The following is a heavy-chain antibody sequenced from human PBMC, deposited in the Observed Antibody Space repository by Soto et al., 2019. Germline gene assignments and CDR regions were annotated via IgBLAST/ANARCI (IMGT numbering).Heavy chain of an antibody. V-gene: IGHV3-74*01. J-gene: IGHJ4*02. Sequence: EVQLVESGGGLVQPGGSLRLSCVASGFNFGSYWMHWIRQAPGKGLVWVSRIDIDGSITTYADSVAGRFTISRANAKKTLYLQMNSLTGEDSALYFCVRGNPLNDYWGQGTLVTVSS. CDR2: IDIDGSIT. CDR3: VRGNPLNDY. D-gene: IGHD1-1*01. CDR1: GFNFGSYW.